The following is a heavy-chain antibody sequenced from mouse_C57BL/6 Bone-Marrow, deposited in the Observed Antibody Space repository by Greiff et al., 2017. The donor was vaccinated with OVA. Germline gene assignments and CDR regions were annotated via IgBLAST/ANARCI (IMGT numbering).Heavy chain of an antibody. CDR2: IYPGSGST. V-gene: IGHV1-55*01. CDR1: GYTFTSYW. J-gene: IGHJ2*01. CDR3: ARWGSRHYCDY. Sequence: QVQLQQPGAELVKPGASVKMSCKASGYTFTSYWITWVKQRPGQGLEWIGDIYPGSGSTNYNEKFKSKATLTVDTSSSTAYMQHSSLTSEYSAGYYWARWGSRHYCDYWGQGTTLTVSS.